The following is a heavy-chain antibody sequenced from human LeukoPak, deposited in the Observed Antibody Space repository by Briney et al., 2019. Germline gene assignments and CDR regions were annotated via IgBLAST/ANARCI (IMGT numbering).Heavy chain of an antibody. J-gene: IGHJ3*02. Sequence: GGPLRLSCAASGLTFSNAWMSWVRQAPGKGLEWVGRIKSKTVGGTTDYTAPVEGRFTISREYSKNTLYLQMNSLRTEDTAVYYCTTDYYGSGSYPDAFDIWGRGTMVTVSS. D-gene: IGHD3-10*01. CDR1: GLTFSNAW. CDR2: IKSKTVGGTT. V-gene: IGHV3-15*01. CDR3: TTDYYGSGSYPDAFDI.